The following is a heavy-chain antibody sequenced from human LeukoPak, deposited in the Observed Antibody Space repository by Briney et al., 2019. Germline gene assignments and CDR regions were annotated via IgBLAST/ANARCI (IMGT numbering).Heavy chain of an antibody. CDR2: ISGSGGST. V-gene: IGHV3-23*01. CDR3: ARIGWPSNGGWYFGQ. D-gene: IGHD6-19*01. Sequence: GGSLRLSCAASGFTFSSYAMSWVRQAPGKGLEWVSAISGSGGSTYYADSVKGRFTISRDNAKDSLFLQLDSLRADDTAVYYCARIGWPSNGGWYFGQWGQGTLVTVSS. J-gene: IGHJ4*02. CDR1: GFTFSSYA.